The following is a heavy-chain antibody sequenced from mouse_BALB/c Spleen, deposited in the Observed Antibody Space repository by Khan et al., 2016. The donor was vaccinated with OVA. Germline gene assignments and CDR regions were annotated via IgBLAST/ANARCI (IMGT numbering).Heavy chain of an antibody. V-gene: IGHV3-2*02. Sequence: EVQLVESGPGLVKPSQSLSLTCTVTGYSITSDYAWNWIRQFPGNKLEWMGYISYSGSTNYNPSLKSRISITRDTSKNQFFLQLNSVTTEDTATYYWARDGSWYDYAIDYWGQGTSVTVSS. CDR3: ARDGSWYDYAIDY. J-gene: IGHJ4*01. CDR2: ISYSGST. CDR1: GYSITSDYA. D-gene: IGHD2-3*01.